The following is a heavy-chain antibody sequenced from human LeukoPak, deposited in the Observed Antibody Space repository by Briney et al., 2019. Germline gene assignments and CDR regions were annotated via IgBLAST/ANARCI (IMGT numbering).Heavy chain of an antibody. CDR3: ARDLGVLMVYDRPYYFDY. Sequence: ASVKVSCKASGYTFTSYGISWVRQAPGQGPEWMGWISAYNGNTNYAQKLQGRVTMTTDTSTSTAYMELRSLRSDDTAVFYCARDLGVLMVYDRPYYFDYWGQGTLVTVSS. D-gene: IGHD2-8*01. V-gene: IGHV1-18*01. J-gene: IGHJ4*02. CDR1: GYTFTSYG. CDR2: ISAYNGNT.